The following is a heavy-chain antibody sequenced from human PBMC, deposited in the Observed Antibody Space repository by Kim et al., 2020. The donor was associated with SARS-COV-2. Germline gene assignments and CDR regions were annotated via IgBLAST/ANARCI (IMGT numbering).Heavy chain of an antibody. D-gene: IGHD3-10*01. CDR2: IKQDGSEK. V-gene: IGHV3-7*03. CDR3: AREADSYYGSGSYYNDY. Sequence: GGSLRLSCAASGFTFSSYWMSWVRQAPGKGLEWVANIKQDGSEKYYVDSVKGRFTISRDNAKNSLYLQMNSLRAEDTAVYYCAREADSYYGSGSYYNDYWGQGTLVTVSS. J-gene: IGHJ4*02. CDR1: GFTFSSYW.